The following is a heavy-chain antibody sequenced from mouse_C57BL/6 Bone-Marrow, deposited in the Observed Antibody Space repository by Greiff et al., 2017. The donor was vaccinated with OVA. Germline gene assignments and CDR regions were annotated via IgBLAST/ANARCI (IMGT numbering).Heavy chain of an antibody. CDR3: ARGDYWYFDV. J-gene: IGHJ1*03. CDR2: ISDGGSYT. CDR1: GFTFSSYA. Sequence: DVMLVESGGGLVKPGGSLKLSCAASGFTFSSYAMSWVRQTPEKRLEWVATISDGGSYTYYPDNVKGRFTISRDNAKNNLYLQMSHLKSEDTAMYYCARGDYWYFDVWGTGTTVTVSS. V-gene: IGHV5-4*03.